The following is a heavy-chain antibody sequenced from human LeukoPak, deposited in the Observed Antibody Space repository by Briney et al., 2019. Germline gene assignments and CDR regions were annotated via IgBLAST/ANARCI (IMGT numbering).Heavy chain of an antibody. J-gene: IGHJ3*02. CDR2: INNDETES. CDR1: GFSFSTYW. V-gene: IGHV3-74*03. Sequence: GGSLRLSCATSGFSFSTYWMYWVRQAPGKGLVWVSRINNDETESSYADSVKGRFTISRDNAKDTLYLQMNSLAVEDTAVYYCARDPSGRWNDAFDIWGQGTMVTVSS. D-gene: IGHD1-1*01. CDR3: ARDPSGRWNDAFDI.